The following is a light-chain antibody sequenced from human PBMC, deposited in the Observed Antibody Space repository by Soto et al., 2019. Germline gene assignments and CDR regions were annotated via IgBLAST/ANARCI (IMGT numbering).Light chain of an antibody. CDR3: QQRSNWIFA. CDR1: QSVTSY. V-gene: IGKV3-11*01. CDR2: DAT. Sequence: EVVLTQSPATLSLSPGERATLSCRATQSVTSYLAWYKQKPGQAPRLLIYDATNRATGIPARFSGSGSGTDVAVTISSLGPEDFAVEYCQQRSNWIFAFGPGTKVDIK. J-gene: IGKJ3*01.